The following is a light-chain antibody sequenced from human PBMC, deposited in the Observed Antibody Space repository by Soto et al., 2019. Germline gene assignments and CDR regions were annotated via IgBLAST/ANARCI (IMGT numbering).Light chain of an antibody. CDR3: LQRSNWPIT. J-gene: IGKJ5*01. Sequence: EIVLTQSPATLSLSPGERATLSCRASQSVSSYLAWYQQKPGQAPRLLIYDASSRATGIPARFSGSESGTDFTLTISSLEPEDFAIYFCLQRSNWPITFGQGTRLEIK. CDR2: DAS. CDR1: QSVSSY. V-gene: IGKV3-11*01.